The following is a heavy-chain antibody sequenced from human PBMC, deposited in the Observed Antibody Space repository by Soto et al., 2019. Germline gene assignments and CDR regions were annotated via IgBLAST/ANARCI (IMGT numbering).Heavy chain of an antibody. Sequence: SQTMSLTCTVSGDYFSSYYWSWILQPPGKGLEWDGYIYYSGGTNYNPSLKSRVTISIDTSKNQFSMKLSSVTAADTAVYYCARTIVVATAGWFDPWGQGTLVTVSS. D-gene: IGHD2-2*01. V-gene: IGHV4-59*01. CDR1: GDYFSSYY. CDR2: IYYSGGT. CDR3: ARTIVVATAGWFDP. J-gene: IGHJ5*02.